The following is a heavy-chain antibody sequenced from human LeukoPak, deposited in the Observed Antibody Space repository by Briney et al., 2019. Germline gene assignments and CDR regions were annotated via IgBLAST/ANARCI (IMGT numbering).Heavy chain of an antibody. J-gene: IGHJ3*02. V-gene: IGHV3-48*01. D-gene: IGHD1-26*01. CDR2: ISSSSTI. CDR3: ARGGSYAAFDI. CDR1: GFTFSSYS. Sequence: GGSLRLSCAASGFTFSSYSMNWVRQAPGKGLEWVSYISSSSTIYYADSVKGRFTISRDNSKNTLYLQMNSLRTEDTAVYYCARGGSYAAFDIWGQGTMVTVSS.